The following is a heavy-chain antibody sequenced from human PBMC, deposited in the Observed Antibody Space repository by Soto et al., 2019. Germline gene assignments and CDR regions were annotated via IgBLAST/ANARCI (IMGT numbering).Heavy chain of an antibody. D-gene: IGHD3-22*01. CDR1: GGSISSYY. CDR2: IYYSGST. J-gene: IGHJ4*02. Sequence: QVQLQESGPGLVKPSETLSLTCTVSGGSISSYYRSWIRQPPGKGLEWIGYIYYSGSTNYNPSLKSRVTISVDTSKNQFSLKLSSVTAADTAVYYCARGATYDSSGYYSPNFDYWGQGTLVTVSS. CDR3: ARGATYDSSGYYSPNFDY. V-gene: IGHV4-59*01.